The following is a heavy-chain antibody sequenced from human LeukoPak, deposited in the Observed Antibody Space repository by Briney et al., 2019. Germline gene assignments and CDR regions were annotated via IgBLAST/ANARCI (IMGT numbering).Heavy chain of an antibody. Sequence: GGSLRLSCAASGFTFSSYAMSWVRQAPGKGLEWVSGMSGTGGNTYYADSVKGRFTISRDNSKNTLYLQMNSLGAEETAVFYCAKDREYSGSYRPGPTRYYYGMDVWGQGTTVTVSS. V-gene: IGHV3-23*01. D-gene: IGHD1-26*01. CDR2: MSGTGGNT. J-gene: IGHJ6*02. CDR1: GFTFSSYA. CDR3: AKDREYSGSYRPGPTRYYYGMDV.